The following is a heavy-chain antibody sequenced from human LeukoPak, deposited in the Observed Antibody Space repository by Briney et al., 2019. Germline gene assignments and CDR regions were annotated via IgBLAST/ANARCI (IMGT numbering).Heavy chain of an antibody. Sequence: PSETLSLTCAVYGGSFSDYFWNWIRQPPGKGLEWIGEINHGGGTRYNPSLKSRATISVDTSKKQFSLNLTSVTAADTAVYYCARGEDGTGDFRPTYFDSWGQGTLVTVSS. D-gene: IGHD4-17*01. V-gene: IGHV4-34*01. CDR2: INHGGGT. J-gene: IGHJ4*02. CDR3: ARGEDGTGDFRPTYFDS. CDR1: GGSFSDYF.